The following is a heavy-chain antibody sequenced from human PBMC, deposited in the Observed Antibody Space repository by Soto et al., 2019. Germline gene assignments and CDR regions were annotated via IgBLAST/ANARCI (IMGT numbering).Heavy chain of an antibody. CDR2: ISYDGSNK. D-gene: IGHD3-22*01. V-gene: IGHV3-30*03. CDR3: ARSGDYYDSSGYYYNYFDY. CDR1: GFTFSSYG. J-gene: IGHJ4*02. Sequence: GGSLRLSCAASGFTFSSYGMHWVRQAPGKGLEWEAVISYDGSNKYYADSVKGRFTISRDNSKNTLYLQMNSLRAEDTAVYYCARSGDYYDSSGYYYNYFDYWGQGTLVTVSS.